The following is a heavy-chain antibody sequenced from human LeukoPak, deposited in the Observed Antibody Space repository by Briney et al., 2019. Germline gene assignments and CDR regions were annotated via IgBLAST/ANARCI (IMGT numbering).Heavy chain of an antibody. D-gene: IGHD3-22*01. CDR3: ARGVRWHYYDSSGYPDY. Sequence: SETLSLTCTVSGGSISSYYWSWIRQPPGKGLEWIGYIYYSGSTNYNPSLKSRVTISVDTSKNQFSLKLSSVTAADTAVYYCARGVRWHYYDSSGYPDYWGQGTLVTVSS. V-gene: IGHV4-59*12. J-gene: IGHJ4*02. CDR2: IYYSGST. CDR1: GGSISSYY.